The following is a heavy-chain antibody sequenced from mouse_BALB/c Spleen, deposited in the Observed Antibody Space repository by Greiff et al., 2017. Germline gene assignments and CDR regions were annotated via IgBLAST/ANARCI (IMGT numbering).Heavy chain of an antibody. CDR1: GFTFSSYS. CDR2: ISSGGST. Sequence: EVHLVESGGGLVKPGGSLKLSCAASGFTFSSYSMSWVRQTPEKRLEWVASISSGGSTYYPDSVKGRFTISRDNARNILYLQMSSLRSEDTAMYYCGDYGNDGYAMDYWGQGTSVTVSS. D-gene: IGHD2-2*01. J-gene: IGHJ4*01. CDR3: GDYGNDGYAMDY. V-gene: IGHV5-6-5*01.